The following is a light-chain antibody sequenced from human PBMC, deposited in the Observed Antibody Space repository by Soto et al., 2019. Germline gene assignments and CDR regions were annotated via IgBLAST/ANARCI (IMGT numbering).Light chain of an antibody. CDR3: QQTFNSPPWT. CDR1: QNIDIY. CDR2: GAS. J-gene: IGKJ1*01. Sequence: DSQMTQSPSSLSASVGDTVTITCRASQNIDIYLNWYQQKPGTAPKVLISGASSLQRGVPSRFSGSGSGTEFTLTINNLQPEDFASYFCQQTFNSPPWTFGQGTKVDIK. V-gene: IGKV1-39*01.